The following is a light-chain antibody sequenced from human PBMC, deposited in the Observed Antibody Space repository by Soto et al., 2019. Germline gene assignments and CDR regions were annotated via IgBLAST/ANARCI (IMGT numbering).Light chain of an antibody. CDR1: QSVSSSY. V-gene: IGKV3-20*01. CDR3: QQYGSSPLLT. Sequence: IVLTQSPGTLSLSPGERATLSCRASQSVSSSYLAWYQQKPGQAPRLLIYGASSRATGIPDRFSGSGSGTDLTLTISRLEPEDFAVYYCQQYGSSPLLTFGGGTKVEIK. CDR2: GAS. J-gene: IGKJ4*01.